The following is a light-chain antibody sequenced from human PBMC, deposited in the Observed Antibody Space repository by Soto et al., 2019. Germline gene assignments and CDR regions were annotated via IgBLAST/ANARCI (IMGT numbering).Light chain of an antibody. CDR3: AAWDDSLSGVV. V-gene: IGLV1-47*01. CDR2: RNN. Sequence: QSVLTQPPSASGTPGQRVTISCSGSSSNIGSNYVYWYQQFPGLAPPKFLIYRNNQRPSGVPDRFSGSKSGTSASLAISGLRSEDEADYYCAAWDDSLSGVVFGGGTKLTVL. J-gene: IGLJ2*01. CDR1: SSNIGSNY.